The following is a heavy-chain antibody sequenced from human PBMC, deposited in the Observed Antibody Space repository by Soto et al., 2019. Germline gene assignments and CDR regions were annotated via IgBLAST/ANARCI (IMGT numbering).Heavy chain of an antibody. D-gene: IGHD2-2*01. CDR3: AGVPAANRRGDAFDI. CDR1: GGSISSSNW. V-gene: IGHV4-4*02. CDR2: IYHSGST. Sequence: SETLSLTCAVSGGSISSSNWWSWVRQPPGKGLEWIGEIYHSGSTNYNPSLKSRVTISVDKSKNQFSLKLSSVTAADTAVYYCAGVPAANRRGDAFDIWGQGTMVTVSS. J-gene: IGHJ3*02.